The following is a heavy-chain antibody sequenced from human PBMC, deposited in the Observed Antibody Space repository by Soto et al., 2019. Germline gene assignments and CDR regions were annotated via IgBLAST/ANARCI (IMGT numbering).Heavy chain of an antibody. CDR2: IFYSGGA. CDR3: ARHVTGYCSGGTCPYYFDY. V-gene: IGHV4-59*08. Sequence: SETLSLTCTVSGDSISGYYWSWIRQPPGKGLEWIGYIFYSGGANYSPSLKSRVIISVDTSKNQISLKVSSVTAADTAVYYCARHVTGYCSGGTCPYYFDYWGQGTLVTV. D-gene: IGHD2-15*01. CDR1: GDSISGYY. J-gene: IGHJ4*02.